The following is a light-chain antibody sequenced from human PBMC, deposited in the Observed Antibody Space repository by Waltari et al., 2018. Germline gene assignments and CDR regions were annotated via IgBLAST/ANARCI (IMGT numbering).Light chain of an antibody. Sequence: EIVLTQSPGTLSLSPGEGATLSCRASQSISSYLAWYQQKPAQAPRLLMYSASKRATGIPDRFSGSGSGTDFRRTISRLEPEDSAVYYCQHYVRLPATFGQGTKVEVK. CDR1: QSISSY. CDR2: SAS. V-gene: IGKV3-20*01. CDR3: QHYVRLPAT. J-gene: IGKJ1*01.